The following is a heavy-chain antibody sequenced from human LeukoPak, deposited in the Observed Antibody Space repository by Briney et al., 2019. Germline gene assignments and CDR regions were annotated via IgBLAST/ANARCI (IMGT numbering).Heavy chain of an antibody. CDR2: VYHSGST. CDR1: GGSISTYY. V-gene: IGHV4-59*01. CDR3: ARDSRTYYYDSSGYYYGEVYAFDI. Sequence: SETLSLTCTVSGGSISTYYWNWIRQPPGKGLEWIGYVYHSGSTNYNPSLQSRVTISVDTSKNQFSLKLSSVTAADTAVYYCARDSRTYYYDSSGYYYGEVYAFDIWGQGTMVTVSS. J-gene: IGHJ3*02. D-gene: IGHD3-22*01.